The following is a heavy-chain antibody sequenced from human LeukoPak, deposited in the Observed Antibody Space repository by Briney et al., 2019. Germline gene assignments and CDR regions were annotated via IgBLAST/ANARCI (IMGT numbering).Heavy chain of an antibody. CDR1: GFTFSSYA. Sequence: GGSLRLSCAASGFTFSSYAMHWVRQAPGKGLKWVAVISYDGSNKYYADSVKGRFTISRDNSKNTLYLQMNSLRAEDTAVYYCAKDRDILTGYPNSPFDYWGQGTLVTVSS. J-gene: IGHJ4*02. CDR3: AKDRDILTGYPNSPFDY. CDR2: ISYDGSNK. V-gene: IGHV3-30-3*01. D-gene: IGHD3-9*01.